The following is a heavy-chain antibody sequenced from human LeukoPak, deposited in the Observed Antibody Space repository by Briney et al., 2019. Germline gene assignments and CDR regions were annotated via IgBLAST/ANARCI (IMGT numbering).Heavy chain of an antibody. D-gene: IGHD3-3*01. Sequence: GASVKVSCKASGYTFTSYYMHWVRQAPGQGLEWMGIINPSGGSTSYAQKFQGRVTMTRDTSTSTVYMELSSLRSEDTAVYYCARETLRITIFGVVTPDAFDIWGQGTMVTVSS. CDR2: INPSGGST. J-gene: IGHJ3*02. CDR1: GYTFTSYY. CDR3: ARETLRITIFGVVTPDAFDI. V-gene: IGHV1-46*01.